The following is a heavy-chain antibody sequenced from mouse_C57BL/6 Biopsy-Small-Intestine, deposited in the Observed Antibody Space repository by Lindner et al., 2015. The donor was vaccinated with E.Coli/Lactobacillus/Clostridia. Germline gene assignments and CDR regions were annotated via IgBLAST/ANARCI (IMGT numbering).Heavy chain of an antibody. Sequence: VQLQESGAELVRPGTSVKVSCKASGYAFTNYLIEWVKQRPGQGLEWIGVINPGSGGTNYNEKFKGKATLTADKSSSTAYMQLSSLTSEDSAVYYCARSDSNYRNWYFDVWGTGTTVTVSS. J-gene: IGHJ1*03. CDR3: ARSDSNYRNWYFDV. CDR2: INPGSGGT. D-gene: IGHD2-5*01. V-gene: IGHV1-54*01. CDR1: GYAFTNYL.